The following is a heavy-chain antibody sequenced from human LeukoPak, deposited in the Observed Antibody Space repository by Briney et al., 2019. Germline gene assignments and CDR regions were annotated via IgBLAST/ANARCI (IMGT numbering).Heavy chain of an antibody. CDR1: GFTFTDYY. D-gene: IGHD2-2*03. J-gene: IGHJ5*02. CDR2: IIPGSGGT. CDR3: VRNGYCDTTSCYAWFDP. Sequence: EASVKVSCRASGFTFTDYYIHWMRQAPGQGPEWLGWIIPGSGGTNYAQKFQGRVTLTTDTSISTAYMELSSLRSDDTAVYYCVRNGYCDTTSCYAWFDPWGQGTLVTVSS. V-gene: IGHV1-2*02.